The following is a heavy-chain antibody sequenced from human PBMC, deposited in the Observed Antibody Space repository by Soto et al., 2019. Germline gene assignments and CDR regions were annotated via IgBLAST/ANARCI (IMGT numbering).Heavy chain of an antibody. V-gene: IGHV3-48*03. CDR2: ISSSGSTI. J-gene: IGHJ6*02. D-gene: IGHD1-1*01. CDR3: ASGTQHLYYYGMDV. Sequence: VGSLRLSCAASGFTFSSYEMNWVRQAPGKGLEWVSYISSSGSTIYYADSVKGRFTISRDNAKNSLYLQMNSLRAEDTAVYYCASGTQHLYYYGMDVWGQGTTVTVSS. CDR1: GFTFSSYE.